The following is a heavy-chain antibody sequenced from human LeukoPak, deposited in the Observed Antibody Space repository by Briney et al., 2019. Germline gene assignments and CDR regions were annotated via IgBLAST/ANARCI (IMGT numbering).Heavy chain of an antibody. CDR2: INHSGST. CDR1: GGSFSGYY. V-gene: IGHV4-34*09. Sequence: SETLSLTCAVYGGSFSGYYWSWIRQPPGKGLEWIGEINHSGSTNYNPSLKSRVTILVDTSKNQFSLKLSSVTAADTAVYYCASDTYYYDSSGYYSGYWGQGTLVTVSS. D-gene: IGHD3-22*01. CDR3: ASDTYYYDSSGYYSGY. J-gene: IGHJ4*02.